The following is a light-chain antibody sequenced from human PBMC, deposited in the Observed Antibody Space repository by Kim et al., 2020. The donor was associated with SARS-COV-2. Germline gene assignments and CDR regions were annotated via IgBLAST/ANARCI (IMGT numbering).Light chain of an antibody. CDR3: QAWDSSTVV. CDR1: KLVDKY. CDR2: QDN. J-gene: IGLJ2*01. V-gene: IGLV3-1*01. Sequence: SVSPGQTASITCSGDKLVDKYVCWHQQKPGQPPVLVIYQDNKRPSGIPERFSGSNSGNTATLTISGTQAMDEADYYCQAWDSSTVVFGGGTKLTVL.